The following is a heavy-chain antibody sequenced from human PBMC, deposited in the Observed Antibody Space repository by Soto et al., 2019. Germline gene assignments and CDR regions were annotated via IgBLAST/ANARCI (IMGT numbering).Heavy chain of an antibody. V-gene: IGHV4-61*08. J-gene: IGHJ5*02. CDR1: GGSVSSGDDY. CDR2: IYYSGST. Sequence: SETLSLTCTVSGGSVSSGDDYWSWIRHPPGKGLEWIGYIYYSGSTNYNPSLKSRVSISLDTSKNQFSLRLTSVTAADTAVYYCARIPVDTYMINWFDPWGQATLVTVSS. CDR3: ARIPVDTYMINWFDP. D-gene: IGHD5-18*01.